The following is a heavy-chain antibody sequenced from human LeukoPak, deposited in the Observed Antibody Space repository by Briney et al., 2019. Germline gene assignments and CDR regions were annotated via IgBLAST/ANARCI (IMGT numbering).Heavy chain of an antibody. CDR2: IYHSGST. Sequence: SETLSLTCAVSGHSISSGYYWGWIRQPPGKGLEWIGSIYHSGSTYYNPSLKSRATISVDTSKNQFSLKLSSVTAADTAVYYCARDQGIVVVPAAISGGDAFDIWGQGTMVTVSS. CDR1: GHSISSGYY. V-gene: IGHV4-38-2*02. J-gene: IGHJ3*02. CDR3: ARDQGIVVVPAAISGGDAFDI. D-gene: IGHD2-2*01.